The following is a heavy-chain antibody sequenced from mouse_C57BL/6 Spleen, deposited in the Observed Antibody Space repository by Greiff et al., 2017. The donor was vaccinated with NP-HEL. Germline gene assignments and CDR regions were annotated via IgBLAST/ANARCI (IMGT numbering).Heavy chain of an antibody. CDR2: IHPNSGST. D-gene: IGHD4-1*01. CDR1: GYTFTSYW. CDR3: ARGALGGDWYFDV. Sequence: QVQLQQSGAELVKPGASVKLSCKASGYTFTSYWMHWVKQRPGQGLEWIGMIHPNSGSTNYNEKFKSKATLTVDKSSSTAYMQLSSLTSEDSAVYYCARGALGGDWYFDVWGTGTTVTVSS. V-gene: IGHV1-64*01. J-gene: IGHJ1*03.